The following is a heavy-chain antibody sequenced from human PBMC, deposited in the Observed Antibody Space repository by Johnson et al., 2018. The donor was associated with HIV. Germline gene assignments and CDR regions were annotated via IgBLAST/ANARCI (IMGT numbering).Heavy chain of an antibody. D-gene: IGHD6-13*01. V-gene: IGHV3-30*04. CDR2: ISYDGSNK. J-gene: IGHJ3*02. CDR1: GFTFSSYA. Sequence: VQLVESGGGVVQPGRSLRLSCAASGFTFSSYAMHWVRQAPGKGLEWVAVISYDGSNKYYADSVKGRFTISRDNSKNTLYLQMNSLRADDTAVYYCVRPAAAGRDDAFDIWGQGTMVTVSS. CDR3: VRPAAAGRDDAFDI.